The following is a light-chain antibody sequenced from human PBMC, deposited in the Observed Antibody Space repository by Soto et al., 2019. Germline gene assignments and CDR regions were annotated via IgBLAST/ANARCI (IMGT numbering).Light chain of an antibody. CDR2: GAS. Sequence: VLAQCRGTLSLTPGERATLSCRASQDVSSNLAWYQQKPGLAPRLIIYGASTRGAGIPDRFSGSGSGADFTLTISRLEPEDFAVYSCQQYRSSPLTFGGGTKVDIK. J-gene: IGKJ4*01. CDR3: QQYRSSPLT. CDR1: QDVSSN. V-gene: IGKV3-20*01.